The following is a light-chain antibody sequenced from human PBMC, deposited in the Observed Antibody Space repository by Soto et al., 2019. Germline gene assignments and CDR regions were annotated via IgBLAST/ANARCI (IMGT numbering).Light chain of an antibody. CDR1: RSVTVNY. Sequence: IVLTQSPATLSLSPGETATLSCRASRSVTVNYLAWYQQKHGQSPRLLIYAASNRAAGIPDRFRGSGSGTDFTLTIPTLQPEDFAVSYCHHYGTARWTFVQGTKVE. CDR3: HHYGTARWT. J-gene: IGKJ1*01. CDR2: AAS. V-gene: IGKV3-20*01.